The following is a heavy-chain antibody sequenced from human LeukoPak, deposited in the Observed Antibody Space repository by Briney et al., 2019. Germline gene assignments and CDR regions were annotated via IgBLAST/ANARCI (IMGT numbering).Heavy chain of an antibody. J-gene: IGHJ4*02. CDR1: GFTFSSYS. D-gene: IGHD6-19*01. CDR3: ARAEHWLVFDY. CDR2: IYSGGST. V-gene: IGHV3-53*01. Sequence: GGSLRLSCAASGFTFSSYSMSWVRQAPGKGLEWVSVIYSGGSTNYADSVKGRFTISTDNSKNTLYLQMNSLRAEDTAVYYCARAEHWLVFDYWGQGTLVTVSS.